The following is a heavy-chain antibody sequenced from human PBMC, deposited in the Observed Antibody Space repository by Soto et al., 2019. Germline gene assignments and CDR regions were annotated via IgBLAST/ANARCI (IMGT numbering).Heavy chain of an antibody. J-gene: IGHJ6*02. Sequence: QVQLVQSGAEVKKPGSSVKVSCKASGGTFSSYAISWVRQAPGQGLEWMGGIIPIFGTANYAQKFQGRVTITADKSTSTVYMELSSLRSEDTAVYYCAREDIVVVPAAISYYYYGMDVWGQGTTVTVSS. CDR2: IIPIFGTA. CDR3: AREDIVVVPAAISYYYYGMDV. V-gene: IGHV1-69*06. D-gene: IGHD2-2*01. CDR1: GGTFSSYA.